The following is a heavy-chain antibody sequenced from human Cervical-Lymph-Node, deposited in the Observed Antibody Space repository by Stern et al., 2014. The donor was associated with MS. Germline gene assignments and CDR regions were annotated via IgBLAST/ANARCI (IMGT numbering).Heavy chain of an antibody. CDR2: TYLRSKWYY. CDR3: ARFGRGSDYHRRAFDI. CDR1: GDSVSSDSAA. Sequence: QVQLVQSGPGMVKPSQTVSLTCVISGDSVSSDSAAWHWIRRSPSRGLEWLGRTYLRSKWYYDYAETVKSRLSITPDTSKNQFSLHLKSVTPEDTAVYYCARFGRGSDYHRRAFDIWGQGTVVTVSS. J-gene: IGHJ3*02. D-gene: IGHD3-22*01. V-gene: IGHV6-1*01.